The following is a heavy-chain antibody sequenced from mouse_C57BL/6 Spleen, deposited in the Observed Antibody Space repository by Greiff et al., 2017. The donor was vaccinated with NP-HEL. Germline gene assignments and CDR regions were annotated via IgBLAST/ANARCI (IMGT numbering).Heavy chain of an antibody. J-gene: IGHJ3*01. CDR1: GYTFTGYW. V-gene: IGHV1-9*01. Sequence: QVQLQQSGAELMKPGASVKLSCKATGYTFTGYWIEWVKQRPGHGLEWIGEILPGSGSTNYNEKFKGKATFTADTSSNTAYMQLSSLTTEDSAIYYCARSGPLDSAGQAWFAYWGQGTLVTVSA. CDR2: ILPGSGST. CDR3: ARSGPLDSAGQAWFAY. D-gene: IGHD3-2*02.